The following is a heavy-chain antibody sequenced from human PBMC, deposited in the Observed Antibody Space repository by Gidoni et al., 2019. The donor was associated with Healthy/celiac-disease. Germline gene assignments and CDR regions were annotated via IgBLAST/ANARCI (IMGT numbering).Heavy chain of an antibody. D-gene: IGHD5-12*01. CDR1: GGSISSYY. Sequence: QVQLQESGPGLVKPSETLSLTCTVSGGSISSYYWSWIRQPPGKGLEWIGYIYYSGSTNYNPSLKSRVTISVDTSKNQFSLKLSSVTAADTAVYYCARSLYSGYDPGFDPWGQGTLVTVSS. J-gene: IGHJ5*02. V-gene: IGHV4-59*01. CDR2: IYYSGST. CDR3: ARSLYSGYDPGFDP.